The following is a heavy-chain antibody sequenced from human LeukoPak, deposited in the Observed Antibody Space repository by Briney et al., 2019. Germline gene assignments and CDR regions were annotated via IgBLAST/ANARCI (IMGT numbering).Heavy chain of an antibody. D-gene: IGHD6-19*01. V-gene: IGHV1-69*05. Sequence: GASVKVSCKASGDTFSSYALSWVRQAPGQGLEWMGGIIPMFGTANYAQKFQGRLTITTDESTSTAYMELSSLRSEDTATYYCASTRISGSGRYRADQWGQGTLVTVSS. CDR1: GDTFSSYA. J-gene: IGHJ4*02. CDR3: ASTRISGSGRYRADQ. CDR2: IIPMFGTA.